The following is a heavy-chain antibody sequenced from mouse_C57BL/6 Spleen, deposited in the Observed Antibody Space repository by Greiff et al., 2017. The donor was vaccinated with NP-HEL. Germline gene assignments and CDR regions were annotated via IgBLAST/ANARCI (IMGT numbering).Heavy chain of an antibody. Sequence: QVQLKQSGAELVKPGASVKLSCKASGYTFTSYWMHWVKQRPGQGLEWIGMIHPNSGSTNYNEKFKSKATLTVDKSSSTAYMQLSSLTSEDSAVYYCARDYGSFQAWFAYWGQGTLVTVSA. CDR1: GYTFTSYW. D-gene: IGHD1-1*01. J-gene: IGHJ3*01. V-gene: IGHV1-64*01. CDR3: ARDYGSFQAWFAY. CDR2: IHPNSGST.